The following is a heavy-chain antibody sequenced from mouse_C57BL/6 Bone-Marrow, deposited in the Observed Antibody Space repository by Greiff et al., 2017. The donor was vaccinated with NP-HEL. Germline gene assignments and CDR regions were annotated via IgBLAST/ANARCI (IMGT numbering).Heavy chain of an antibody. J-gene: IGHJ3*01. CDR2: ISYDGSN. CDR3: AREGYYYGSSYDAY. CDR1: GYSITSGYY. V-gene: IGHV3-6*01. D-gene: IGHD1-1*01. Sequence: EVQLVESGPGLVKPSQSLSLTCSVTGYSITSGYYWNWIRQFPGNLLEWMGFISYDGSNNYNPSLKNRISITRDTSKNQFFLKLNSVTTEDTATYYCAREGYYYGSSYDAYWGQGTLVTVSA.